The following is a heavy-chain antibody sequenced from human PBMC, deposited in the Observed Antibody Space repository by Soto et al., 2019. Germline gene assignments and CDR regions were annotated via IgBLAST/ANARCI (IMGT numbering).Heavy chain of an antibody. Sequence: GASVKVSCKASGYTFTGYYMHWVRQAPGQGLEWMGWINPNSGGTNYAQKFQGWVTMTRDTSISTAYMELSRLRSDDTAVYYCARDLLCSSTSSSNLARYSRPSKYYYYGMDVWGQATTLTVSS. CDR3: ARDLLCSSTSSSNLARYSRPSKYYYYGMDV. CDR1: GYTFTGYY. J-gene: IGHJ6*02. D-gene: IGHD2-2*01. CDR2: INPNSGGT. V-gene: IGHV1-2*04.